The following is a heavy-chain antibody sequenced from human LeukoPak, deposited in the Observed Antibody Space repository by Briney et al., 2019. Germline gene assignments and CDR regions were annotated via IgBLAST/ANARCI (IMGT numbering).Heavy chain of an antibody. CDR3: ARDRIGYSYANNWFDP. J-gene: IGHJ5*02. D-gene: IGHD5-18*01. CDR2: IYTSGST. CDR1: GGSISSYY. Sequence: SETLSLTCTVSGGSISSYYWSWIRQPAGKGLEWIGRIYTSGSTNYNPSLKSRVTISVDTSKNQFSLKLSSVTAADTAVYYCARDRIGYSYANNWFDPWGQGTLVTVSS. V-gene: IGHV4-4*07.